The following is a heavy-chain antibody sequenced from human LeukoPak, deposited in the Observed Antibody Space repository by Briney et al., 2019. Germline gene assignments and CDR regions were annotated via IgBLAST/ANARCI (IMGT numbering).Heavy chain of an antibody. CDR3: ARGGITMVRGVMHWFDP. D-gene: IGHD3-10*01. CDR2: ISSSSYI. Sequence: KPGGSLRLSCAASGFTFSSYSMNWVRQAPGKGLEWVSSISSSSYIYYADSVKGRFTISRDNAKNSLYLQMNSLRAEDTAVYYCARGGITMVRGVMHWFDPWGQGTLVTVSS. CDR1: GFTFSSYS. V-gene: IGHV3-21*01. J-gene: IGHJ5*02.